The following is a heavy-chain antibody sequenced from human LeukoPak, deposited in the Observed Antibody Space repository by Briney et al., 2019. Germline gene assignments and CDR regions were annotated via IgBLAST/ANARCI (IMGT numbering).Heavy chain of an antibody. CDR2: ITASGSST. V-gene: IGHV3-23*01. Sequence: PGGSLRLSCAASGFTLLRYDMTWVRQAPGKGLEWVSVITASGSSTFYADSVKGRFTISRDNSKNTLYLQMNSLRAEDTAVYYCAKAGTDTNIVLDYWGQGALVTVSS. CDR3: AKAGTDTNIVLDY. D-gene: IGHD2/OR15-2a*01. J-gene: IGHJ4*02. CDR1: GFTLLRYD.